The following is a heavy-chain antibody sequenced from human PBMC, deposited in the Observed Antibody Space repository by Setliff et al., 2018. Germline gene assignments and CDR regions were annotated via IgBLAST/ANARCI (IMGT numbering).Heavy chain of an antibody. J-gene: IGHJ3*01. Sequence: ASVKVSCKASGYTFTTHGISWVRQAPGQGLEWMGWISTDDGDTNFAQKFQGRVTLITDTSTGTAYMELRSLTFDDTAVYYCARDWFCSGGDCSDVFDFWGQGTMVTVSS. CDR1: GYTFTTHG. V-gene: IGHV1-18*01. CDR2: ISTDDGDT. D-gene: IGHD2-21*02. CDR3: ARDWFCSGGDCSDVFDF.